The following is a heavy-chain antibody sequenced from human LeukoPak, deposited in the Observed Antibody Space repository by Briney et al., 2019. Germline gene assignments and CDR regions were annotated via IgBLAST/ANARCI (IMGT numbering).Heavy chain of an antibody. V-gene: IGHV3-30*18. D-gene: IGHD1-26*01. J-gene: IGHJ4*02. CDR3: AKEPRGHFDFDY. CDR2: MSYDAGDK. Sequence: GGSLTLSCAASGFTFSSNGIHWVRQAPGKGLEWVTAMSYDAGDKYYADSVKGRFTVSGDSSKNTVYLQMNSLRAEDAAVYYCAKEPRGHFDFDYWGQGTLVTVSS. CDR1: GFTFSSNG.